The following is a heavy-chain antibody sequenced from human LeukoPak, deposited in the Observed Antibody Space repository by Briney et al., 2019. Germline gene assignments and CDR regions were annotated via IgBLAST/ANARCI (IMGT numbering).Heavy chain of an antibody. CDR3: ARASSFDKITRWNPAYFGP. J-gene: IGHJ5*02. CDR1: GGSLSGFY. CDR2: FNHSGTT. V-gene: IGHV4-34*01. Sequence: SETLSLTCAVHGGSLSGFYWSWIRQPPGKGLEWIGEFNHSGTTNYNPSLKSRVTISVDTSKNQVSLDLASVTAADTAVYYCARASSFDKITRWNPAYFGPWGPGSLVTVAS. D-gene: IGHD1-1*01.